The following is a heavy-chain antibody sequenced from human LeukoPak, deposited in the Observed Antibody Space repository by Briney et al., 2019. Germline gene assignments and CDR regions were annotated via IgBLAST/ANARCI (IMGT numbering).Heavy chain of an antibody. V-gene: IGHV4-34*01. D-gene: IGHD1-26*01. CDR3: ARRRGSYYSDGMDV. Sequence: SEPLSLTHAVYGGPFSGYYWSWIRQPPGKGLEWMGGIYHSGSTNYNPSLKSRVTISVDTSKSQFSLKLSSVTPADTAVYYCARRRGSYYSDGMDVWGQGTTVIVSS. CDR2: IYHSGST. CDR1: GGPFSGYY. J-gene: IGHJ6*02.